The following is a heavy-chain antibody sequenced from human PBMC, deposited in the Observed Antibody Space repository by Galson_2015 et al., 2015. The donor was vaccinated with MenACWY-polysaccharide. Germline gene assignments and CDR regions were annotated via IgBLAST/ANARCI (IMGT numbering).Heavy chain of an antibody. D-gene: IGHD3-10*01. V-gene: IGHV3-7*01. Sequence: SLRLSCAASGFTFSNFWMSWVRQAPGKELEWVASIKQDGSEKYLVDSVKGRFTISRDNAENTLFLQMNSLRAEDAAVYYCAREQWVRGVFFEQWGQGTLVTVSS. CDR3: AREQWVRGVFFEQ. CDR2: IKQDGSEK. J-gene: IGHJ4*02. CDR1: GFTFSNFW.